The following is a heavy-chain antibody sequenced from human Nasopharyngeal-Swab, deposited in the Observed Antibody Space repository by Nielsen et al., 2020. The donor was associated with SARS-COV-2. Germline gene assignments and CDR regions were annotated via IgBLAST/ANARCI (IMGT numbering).Heavy chain of an antibody. CDR2: IKEDGSAK. V-gene: IGHV3-7*01. D-gene: IGHD3-9*01. CDR3: VRDGYFDWSFGY. CDR1: GFTFSNYW. Sequence: GGSLRLSCADSGFTFSNYWMSWVRQAPGKGLEWVANIKEDGSAKYYVDSVKGRFTISRDNARNSLHLQMHSLRAEDTAVYYCVRDGYFDWSFGYWGQGTLVTVSS. J-gene: IGHJ4*02.